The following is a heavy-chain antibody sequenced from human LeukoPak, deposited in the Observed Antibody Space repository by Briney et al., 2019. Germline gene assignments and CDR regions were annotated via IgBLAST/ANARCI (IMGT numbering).Heavy chain of an antibody. D-gene: IGHD6-13*01. CDR1: GGSISSSNW. V-gene: IGHV4-4*02. CDR3: ARELASSWYYYYGMDV. CDR2: IYHSGST. J-gene: IGHJ6*02. Sequence: SETLSLTCAVSGGSISSSNWWSWVRQPPGKGLEWIGEIYHSGSTNYNPSLKSRVTISVDTSKNQFSLKLSSVTAADTAVYYCARELASSWYYYYGMDVWGQGTTVTVSS.